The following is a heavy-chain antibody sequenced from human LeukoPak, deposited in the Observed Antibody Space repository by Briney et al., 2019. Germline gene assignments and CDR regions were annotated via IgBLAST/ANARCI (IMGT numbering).Heavy chain of an antibody. J-gene: IGHJ4*02. CDR3: ARDATSSRRLGV. V-gene: IGHV4-39*07. CDR1: GASINVMTNY. Sequence: PSETLSLTCSVSGASINVMTNYWGWIRQPPGRGLEWIATISYSGTTYYSPSLQSRITISADTSKNQFSLNLRSVTAADTAIYYCARDATSSRRLGVWGQGILVTVSS. CDR2: ISYSGTT. D-gene: IGHD6-25*01.